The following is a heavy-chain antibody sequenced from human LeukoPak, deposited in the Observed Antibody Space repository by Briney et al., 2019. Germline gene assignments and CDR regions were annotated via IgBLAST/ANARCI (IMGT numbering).Heavy chain of an antibody. J-gene: IGHJ6*03. CDR3: TKIRGAAAGYMDV. CDR1: GFTFSSYG. Sequence: PGGSLRLSCAASGFTFSSYGMHWVRQAPGKGLEWVSAISRSGNNTYYADSVKGRFTISRDNSKNTLYLQMKSLRAEDTAVYFCTKIRGAAAGYMDVWGKGTTVTVSS. CDR2: ISRSGNNT. V-gene: IGHV3-23*01. D-gene: IGHD6-13*01.